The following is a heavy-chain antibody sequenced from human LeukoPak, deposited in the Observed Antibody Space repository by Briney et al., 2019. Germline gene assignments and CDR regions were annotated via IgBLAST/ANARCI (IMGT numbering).Heavy chain of an antibody. CDR3: ARGRSAAADAFDI. CDR1: GGTFSSYA. J-gene: IGHJ3*02. Sequence: ASVKVSCTASGGTFSSYAISWVRQAPGQGLEWMGGIIPIFGTANYAQKFQGRVTITADESTSTAYMELSSLRSEDTAVYYCARGRSAAADAFDIWGQGTMVTVSS. V-gene: IGHV1-69*13. CDR2: IIPIFGTA. D-gene: IGHD6-13*01.